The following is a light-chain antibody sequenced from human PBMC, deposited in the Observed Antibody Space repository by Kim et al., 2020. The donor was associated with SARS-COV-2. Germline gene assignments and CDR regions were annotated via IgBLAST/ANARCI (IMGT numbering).Light chain of an antibody. J-gene: IGLJ2*01. Sequence: SYELTQPPSVSVSPGQTASITCSGDKLGDKYTCWYQQKPGQSPVLVIYRDSRRPSGIPERFSGSNSGNTATLTISGTQAMDEADYYCQTWDSSGVFGGGTQLT. V-gene: IGLV3-1*01. CDR3: QTWDSSGV. CDR1: KLGDKY. CDR2: RDS.